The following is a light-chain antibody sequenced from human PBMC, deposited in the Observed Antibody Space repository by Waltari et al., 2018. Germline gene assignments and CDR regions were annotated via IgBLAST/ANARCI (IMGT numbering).Light chain of an antibody. J-gene: IGLJ2*01. V-gene: IGLV1-47*01. Sequence: QSVLTQPPSASGTAGQRVTLSCSGSNSNIARKYVYWYQQLPGTAPKLLIYKGNQRPSGVPDRFSGSKSGTSASLAISGLRSEDEGDYYCAAWDDSLSGPVFGGGTKLTVL. CDR3: AAWDDSLSGPV. CDR1: NSNIARKY. CDR2: KGN.